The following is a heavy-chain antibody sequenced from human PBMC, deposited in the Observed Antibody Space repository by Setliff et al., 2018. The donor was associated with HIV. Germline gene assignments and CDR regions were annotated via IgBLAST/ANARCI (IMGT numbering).Heavy chain of an antibody. CDR2: IYARGGT. CDR1: GGSISSYY. CDR3: ARHPPNLDWRDP. Sequence: SETLSLTCSVSGGSISSYYWSWIRQPAGKGLEWIGRIYARGGTNYNPSLESRVTMSVDTSMNQFSLKLTSVTAADTAVYYCARHPPNLDWRDPWGQGALVTV. V-gene: IGHV4-4*07. J-gene: IGHJ5*02.